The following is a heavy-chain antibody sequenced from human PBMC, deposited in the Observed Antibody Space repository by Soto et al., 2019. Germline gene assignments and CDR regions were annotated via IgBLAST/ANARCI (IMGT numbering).Heavy chain of an antibody. D-gene: IGHD3-10*01. V-gene: IGHV4-59*08. Sequence: LDTQSRTGTLCGGSISSYFWSWFRQPPGKGLEWIGYIYYSGSTNYNPSLKSRVTISVDTSKNQFSLKLSSVTAADMVVYYCARHGLWFGDIIDYWGQGTLVTVS. J-gene: IGHJ4*02. CDR2: IYYSGST. CDR1: GGSISSYF. CDR3: ARHGLWFGDIIDY.